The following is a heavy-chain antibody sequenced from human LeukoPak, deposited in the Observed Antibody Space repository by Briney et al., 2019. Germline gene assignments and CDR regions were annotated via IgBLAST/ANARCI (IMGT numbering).Heavy chain of an antibody. CDR1: GGSISSYY. J-gene: IGHJ3*02. V-gene: IGHV4-59*01. Sequence: PSETLSLTCAVSGGSISSYYWSWIRQPPGKGLELIGYIYYSGRTNYNPSLKSRVTISVDASKNQFSLKLSSVTAADTAVYYCARGGYYDQEAFDIWGQGTMVTVSS. CDR2: IYYSGRT. D-gene: IGHD3-22*01. CDR3: ARGGYYDQEAFDI.